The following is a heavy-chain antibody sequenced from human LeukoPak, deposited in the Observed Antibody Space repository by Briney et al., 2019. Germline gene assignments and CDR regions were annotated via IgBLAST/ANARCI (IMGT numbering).Heavy chain of an antibody. CDR2: IDPSGGRT. Sequence: ASVKVSCKASGYTFTTYYMHWVRQAPGQGLEWMGIIDPSGGRTSYAQKFQGRVTMTRDTSTSTVYMELSSLRSDDTAVYYCARLSQQTFDIWGQGTLVTVSS. CDR1: GYTFTTYY. CDR3: ARLSQQTFDI. V-gene: IGHV1-46*01. J-gene: IGHJ3*02.